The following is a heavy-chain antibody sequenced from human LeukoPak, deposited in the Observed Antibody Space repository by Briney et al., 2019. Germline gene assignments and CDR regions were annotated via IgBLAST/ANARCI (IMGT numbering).Heavy chain of an antibody. Sequence: SETLSLTCTVYGYSISSGYYWGWIRQPPGKGLEWIGSIYHSGSTYYNPSLKSRVTISVDTSKNQFSLKLSSVTAADTAVYYCAREAKQQLVRNIDYWGQGTLVTVSS. V-gene: IGHV4-38-2*02. CDR1: GYSISSGYY. J-gene: IGHJ4*02. D-gene: IGHD6-13*01. CDR2: IYHSGST. CDR3: AREAKQQLVRNIDY.